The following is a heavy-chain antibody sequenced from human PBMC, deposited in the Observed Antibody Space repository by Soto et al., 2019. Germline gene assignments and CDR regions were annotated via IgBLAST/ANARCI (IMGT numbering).Heavy chain of an antibody. CDR3: ARSIVVVTALDY. CDR2: INAGNGNT. J-gene: IGHJ4*02. CDR1: GYTFTSYA. D-gene: IGHD2-21*02. Sequence: QVQLVQAGAEEKKPGASVKVSCKASGYTFTSYAMHWLRQAPGQRLEWMGWINAGNGNTKYSQKFQGRVTITRDTSASTAYMELSSLRYEDTAVYYCARSIVVVTALDYWGQGTLVTVSS. V-gene: IGHV1-3*05.